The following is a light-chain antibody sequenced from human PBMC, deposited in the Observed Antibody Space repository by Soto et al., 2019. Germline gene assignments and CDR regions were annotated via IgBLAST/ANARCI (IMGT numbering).Light chain of an antibody. CDR2: GAS. J-gene: IGKJ1*01. CDR3: QQYNNWPWT. Sequence: EIVMTQSPATLSVSPGGRATLSCRASQSIGDTLAWYQQKPGQAPRLLIYGASSRVTGFPGRFSGSGSGTEFTLTISSLQSEDFAVYYCQQYNNWPWTFGQGTKVDIK. CDR1: QSIGDT. V-gene: IGKV3-15*01.